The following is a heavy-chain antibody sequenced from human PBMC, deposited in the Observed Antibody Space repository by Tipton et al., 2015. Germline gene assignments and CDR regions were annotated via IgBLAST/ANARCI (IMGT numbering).Heavy chain of an antibody. CDR2: IYPGDSDT. Sequence: QLVQSGAEVKKPGESLNISCKGSGYKFTSYWIGWVRQMPGKGLEWMGIIYPGDSDTKYSPSFEGLVTISADKSTSTAYLQWSSLKASDTAMYYCARHVSFYYDTHGYDALDIWAQGTMVTVSS. CDR1: GYKFTSYW. D-gene: IGHD3-22*01. CDR3: ARHVSFYYDTHGYDALDI. V-gene: IGHV5-51*01. J-gene: IGHJ3*02.